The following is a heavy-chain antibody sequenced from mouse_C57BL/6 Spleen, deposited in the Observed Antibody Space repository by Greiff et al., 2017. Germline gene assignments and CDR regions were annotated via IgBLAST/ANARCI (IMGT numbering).Heavy chain of an antibody. CDR1: GYTFTSYW. D-gene: IGHD1-1*01. V-gene: IGHV1-64*01. CDR2: IHPNSGST. J-gene: IGHJ3*01. Sequence: QVQLKQPGAELVKPGASVKLSCKASGYTFTSYWMHWVKQRPGQGLEWIGMIHPNSGSTNYNEKFKSKATLTVDKSSSTAYMQLSSLTSEEPAVYYGARSYYYGSSYEGFAYWGQGTLVTVSA. CDR3: ARSYYYGSSYEGFAY.